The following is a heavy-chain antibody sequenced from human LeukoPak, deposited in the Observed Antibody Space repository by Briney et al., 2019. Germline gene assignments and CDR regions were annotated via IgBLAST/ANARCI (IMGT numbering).Heavy chain of an antibody. D-gene: IGHD3-10*01. CDR1: GFIFSSYD. CDR3: ARGRYYGSGYSNAFDV. CDR2: MGTAGDT. Sequence: GGSLRLSCAASGFIFSSYDMHWVRQTTTGKGLEWVSVMGTAGDTYYPGSVKGRFTISRETAKNSLYLQMNSLRAGDTAVYYCARGRYYGSGYSNAFDVWGQGTMVTVSS. J-gene: IGHJ3*01. V-gene: IGHV3-13*01.